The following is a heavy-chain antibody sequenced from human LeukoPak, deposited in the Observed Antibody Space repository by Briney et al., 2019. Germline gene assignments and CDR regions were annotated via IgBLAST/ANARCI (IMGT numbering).Heavy chain of an antibody. Sequence: GSLRLSCAASGFTFSSYAMGWVRQAPGKGLEWVSAISGSGANTYYADSVKGRFTISRDNSKNTLYLQMNSLRAEDTAVYYCAKARRYSGYEDYWGQGTLVTVSS. CDR3: AKARRYSGYEDY. CDR1: GFTFSSYA. J-gene: IGHJ4*02. CDR2: ISGSGANT. V-gene: IGHV3-23*01. D-gene: IGHD5-12*01.